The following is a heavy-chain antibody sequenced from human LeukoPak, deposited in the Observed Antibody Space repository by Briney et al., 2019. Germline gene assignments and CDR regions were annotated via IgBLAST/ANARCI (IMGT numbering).Heavy chain of an antibody. Sequence: GGSLRLSCAASGFTLDSYWMHWVRQAPGKGLVWVSRINSDGSSTSHADSVKGRFTISRDNAKNTLYLQMNSLRAEDTAVYYCARDLTGNVLDYWGQGTLVTVSS. D-gene: IGHD3-10*01. J-gene: IGHJ4*02. CDR3: ARDLTGNVLDY. CDR1: GFTLDSYW. V-gene: IGHV3-74*01. CDR2: INSDGSST.